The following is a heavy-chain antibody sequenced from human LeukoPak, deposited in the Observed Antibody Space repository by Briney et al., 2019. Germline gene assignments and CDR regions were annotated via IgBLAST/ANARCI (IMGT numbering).Heavy chain of an antibody. D-gene: IGHD2-21*02. CDR1: GYTSTSYG. Sequence: ASVKVSCKASGYTSTSYGISWVRQAPGQGVEWMGWISAYNGNTNYAQKLQGRVTMTTDTSTSTAYMELRSLRSDDTAVYYCARGDSGVVVTTYYYYYAMDVWGQGTTVTVSS. V-gene: IGHV1-18*01. CDR3: ARGDSGVVVTTYYYYYAMDV. J-gene: IGHJ6*02. CDR2: ISAYNGNT.